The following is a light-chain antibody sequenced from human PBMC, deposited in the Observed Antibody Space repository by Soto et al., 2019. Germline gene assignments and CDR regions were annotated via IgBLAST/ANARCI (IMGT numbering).Light chain of an antibody. CDR3: SSYAGSNHFYF. V-gene: IGLV2-8*01. CDR1: SSDVGGYNY. J-gene: IGLJ1*01. CDR2: EVS. Sequence: SVLTQPPSASGSPGQSVTISCTGTSSDVGGYNYVSWYQQHPGKAPKLMIYEVSKRPSGVPDRFSGSKSGNTASLTVSGLQAEDEADYYCSSYAGSNHFYFSGTGTKVIVL.